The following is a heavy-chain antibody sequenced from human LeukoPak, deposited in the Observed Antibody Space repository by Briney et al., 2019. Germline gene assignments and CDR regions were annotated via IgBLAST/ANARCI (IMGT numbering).Heavy chain of an antibody. CDR1: GYTFTGYY. CDR2: ISPNSGGT. J-gene: IGHJ4*02. D-gene: IGHD1-26*01. CDR3: ARVSGVGYFDY. V-gene: IGHV1-2*02. Sequence: ASVTVSFKASGYTFTGYYMHWVRQAPGQGLEWMGWISPNSGGTDYAQKFQVRVTMTRDTSISTAYMELSRLRSDDTAVYYCARVSGVGYFDYWGPETLVTVSS.